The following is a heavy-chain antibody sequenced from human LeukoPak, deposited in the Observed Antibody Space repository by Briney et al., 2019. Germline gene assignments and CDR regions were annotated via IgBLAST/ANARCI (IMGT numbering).Heavy chain of an antibody. Sequence: PGGSLRLPCAASGFTVSSYAMTWVRQAPGKGREWVSAIGYSAGDTYYADSVKGRFTISRDNSMNTLYLQMSSLRADDTALYYCAKDDDGHHHGVDHWGQGTLVTVSS. CDR3: AKDDDGHHHGVDH. CDR1: GFTVSSYA. CDR2: IGYSAGDT. V-gene: IGHV3-23*01. D-gene: IGHD4-17*01. J-gene: IGHJ4*02.